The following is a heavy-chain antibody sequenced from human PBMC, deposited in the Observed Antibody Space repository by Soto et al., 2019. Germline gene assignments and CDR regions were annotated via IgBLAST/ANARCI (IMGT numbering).Heavy chain of an antibody. V-gene: IGHV3-23*01. D-gene: IGHD2-15*01. CDR3: AKGGDGSSYSASQH. J-gene: IGHJ1*01. Sequence: GGSLRLSCAASGFTFSNYAMSWFRQPPGKGLEWVSGIIGSGTGTYYAGSVKGRFSISRDSSENTVYLQMNGLRVEDTAVYYCAKGGDGSSYSASQHWGQGTLVTVSS. CDR2: IIGSGTGT. CDR1: GFTFSNYA.